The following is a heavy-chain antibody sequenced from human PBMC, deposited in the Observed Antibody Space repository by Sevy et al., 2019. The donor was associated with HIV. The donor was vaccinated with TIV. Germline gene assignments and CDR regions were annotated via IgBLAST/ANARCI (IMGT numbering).Heavy chain of an antibody. Sequence: GESLKISCAASGFIFNSYSMNWVRQAPGKGLEWVSFISSNSDHIYYADSVRGRFTISRDNAKNSLFLQMNSLRAEDTAVYYCAKDYYYGSGNQGMDVWGQGTTVTVSS. D-gene: IGHD3-10*01. CDR3: AKDYYYGSGNQGMDV. V-gene: IGHV3-21*01. J-gene: IGHJ6*02. CDR2: ISSNSDHI. CDR1: GFIFNSYS.